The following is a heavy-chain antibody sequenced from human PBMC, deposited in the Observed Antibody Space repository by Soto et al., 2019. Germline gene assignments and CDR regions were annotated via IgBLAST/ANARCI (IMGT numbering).Heavy chain of an antibody. CDR3: ARTRYDFWSGYYTVDSDAFDY. CDR1: GGSISSYY. CDR2: IYYSGST. V-gene: IGHV4-59*08. J-gene: IGHJ4*02. D-gene: IGHD3-3*01. Sequence: SETLSLTCTVSGGSISSYYWSWIRQPPGKGLEWIGYIYYSGSTNYNPSLKSRVTISVDTSKNQFSLKLSSVTAADTAVYYCARTRYDFWSGYYTVDSDAFDYWGQGTLVTVSS.